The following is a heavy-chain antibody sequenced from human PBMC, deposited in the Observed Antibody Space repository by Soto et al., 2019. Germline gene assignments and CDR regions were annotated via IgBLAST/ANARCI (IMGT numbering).Heavy chain of an antibody. CDR3: ARDTGPNGYNYYYFGMDV. CDR1: GFTFSNYA. V-gene: IGHV3-30-3*01. D-gene: IGHD5-18*01. CDR2: ISYDGSDK. J-gene: IGHJ6*02. Sequence: PGGSLRLSCAASGFTFSNYAMHWVRQAPGKGLEWVAVISYDGSDKYNANSVKGRFTISRDNSKNTLYLQMNSPRAGDTAVYYCARDTGPNGYNYYYFGMDVWGQGTTVTVSS.